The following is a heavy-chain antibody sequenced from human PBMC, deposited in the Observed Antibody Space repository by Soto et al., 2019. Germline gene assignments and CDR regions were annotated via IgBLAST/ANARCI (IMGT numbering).Heavy chain of an antibody. Sequence: QITLKESGPTLVKPTQTLTLTCTFSGFSLSSTRMAVGWIRQPPVKALEWLALIYLDDDKRYSPFLKSRLTITKVTSKNQVVLTMSNMDPVDTARYYCAHIVVAGLGYYFDYWGQGTLVTVSS. CDR3: AHIVVAGLGYYFDY. CDR2: IYLDDDK. V-gene: IGHV2-5*02. J-gene: IGHJ4*02. CDR1: GFSLSSTRMA. D-gene: IGHD6-19*01.